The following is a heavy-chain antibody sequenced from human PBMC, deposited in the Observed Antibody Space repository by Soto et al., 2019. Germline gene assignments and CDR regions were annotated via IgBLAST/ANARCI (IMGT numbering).Heavy chain of an antibody. V-gene: IGHV3-30*18. Sequence: QVQLVESGGGVVQPGRSLRLSCAASGFTCSSYGIHWVRQAPGKGLEWVAVISYDGSNRYYADSVKGRFTSSRDDSKNTLYLQMNSLISEDTAVYYCAQGDGIVGASFDYWGQGTLVTVSS. J-gene: IGHJ4*02. CDR1: GFTCSSYG. CDR3: AQGDGIVGASFDY. D-gene: IGHD1-26*01. CDR2: ISYDGSNR.